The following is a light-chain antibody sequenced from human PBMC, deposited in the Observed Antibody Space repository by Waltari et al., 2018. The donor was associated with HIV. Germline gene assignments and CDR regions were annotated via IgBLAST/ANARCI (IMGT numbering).Light chain of an antibody. V-gene: IGKV1-9*01. CDR1: VAISDY. CDR2: GAS. CDR3: QQSETYPIT. J-gene: IGKJ5*01. Sequence: DIQLTQSPSFLSAAVGDRVTITCRANVAISDYLVWYQQKPGTAPKLLIYGASTLQRGVPSRFSGSGSGTDFILTINSLQPEDFVTYYCQQSETYPITFGQGTRLEIK.